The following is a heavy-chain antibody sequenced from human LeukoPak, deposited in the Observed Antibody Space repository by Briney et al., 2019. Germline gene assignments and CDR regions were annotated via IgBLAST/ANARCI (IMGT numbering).Heavy chain of an antibody. D-gene: IGHD6-13*01. CDR2: ISAYNGNT. Sequence: GASVKVSCKASGGTFSSYAISWVRQAPGQGLEWMGWISAYNGNTNYAQKLQGRVTMTTDTSTSTAYMELRSLRSDDTAVYYCARGKAAAGRVREFDYWGQGTLVTVSS. CDR1: GGTFSSYA. J-gene: IGHJ4*02. CDR3: ARGKAAAGRVREFDY. V-gene: IGHV1-18*01.